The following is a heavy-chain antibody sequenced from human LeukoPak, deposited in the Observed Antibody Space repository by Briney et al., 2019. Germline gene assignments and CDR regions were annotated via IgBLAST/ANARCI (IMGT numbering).Heavy chain of an antibody. V-gene: IGHV4-34*01. CDR2: INHSGST. J-gene: IGHJ5*02. CDR1: GGSFSGYY. CDR3: ARTSIYYDSSGYRS. D-gene: IGHD3-22*01. Sequence: SETLSLTCAVYGGSFSGYYWSWIRQPPGKGLEWIGEINHSGSTNYNPSLKSRVTISVDTSKNQFSLKLSSVTAADTAVYYCARTSIYYDSSGYRSWGQGALVTVSS.